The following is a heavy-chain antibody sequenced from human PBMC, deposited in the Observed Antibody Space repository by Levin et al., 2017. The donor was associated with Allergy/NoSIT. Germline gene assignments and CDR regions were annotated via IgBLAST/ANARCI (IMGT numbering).Heavy chain of an antibody. D-gene: IGHD4-17*01. V-gene: IGHV3-23*01. CDR1: GFTFSSYA. CDR2: ISGSGGST. Sequence: PGGSLRLSCAASGFTFSSYAMSWVRQAPGKGLEWVSAISGSGGSTYYADSVKGRFTISRDNSKNTLYLQMNSLRAEDTAVYYCAKVGLLTPYGDYGDWGQGTLVTVSS. J-gene: IGHJ4*02. CDR3: AKVGLLTPYGDYGD.